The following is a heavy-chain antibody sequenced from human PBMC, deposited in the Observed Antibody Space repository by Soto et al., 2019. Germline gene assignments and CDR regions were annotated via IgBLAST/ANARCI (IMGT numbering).Heavy chain of an antibody. CDR2: ISSSSSYI. CDR3: ARTPSEFDP. CDR1: VFTFISYS. Sequence: GWSLRLSCASSVFTFISYSMKWVRQAPGKGLEWVSSISSSSSYIYYAGSVKGRFTISRDNAKNSLYPQMNSLRAEDTAVYYCARTPSEFDPWGQGTLVTVSS. V-gene: IGHV3-21*01. J-gene: IGHJ5*02.